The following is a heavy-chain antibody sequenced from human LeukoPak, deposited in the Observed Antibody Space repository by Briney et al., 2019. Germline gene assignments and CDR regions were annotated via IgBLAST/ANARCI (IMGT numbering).Heavy chain of an antibody. V-gene: IGHV1-18*04. J-gene: IGHJ4*02. CDR2: ISAYNGNT. D-gene: IGHD5-18*01. CDR3: ARDEAWGSAVDSGYNYGDRYLDY. Sequence: GASVKVSCKASGYTFTGYYMHWVRQAPGQGLEWMGWISAYNGNTNYAQKLQGRLTMTTDTSTSTAYMELRSLRSDDTAVYYCARDEAWGSAVDSGYNYGDRYLDYWGQGTLVTVSS. CDR1: GYTFTGYY.